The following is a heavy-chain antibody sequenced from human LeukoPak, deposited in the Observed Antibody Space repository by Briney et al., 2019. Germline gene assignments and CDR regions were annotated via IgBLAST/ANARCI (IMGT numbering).Heavy chain of an antibody. J-gene: IGHJ5*02. CDR1: GYTFTIYG. Sequence: GASVKVSCTASGYTFTIYGISWVRQAPGQGLEWMGWISAYNGNTNDAQKLQGRVTMTTDTSTSTAYMELRSLRSDDTAVYYCAREVADYGDYGWFDPWGQGTLVTVSS. CDR2: ISAYNGNT. V-gene: IGHV1-18*01. D-gene: IGHD4-17*01. CDR3: AREVADYGDYGWFDP.